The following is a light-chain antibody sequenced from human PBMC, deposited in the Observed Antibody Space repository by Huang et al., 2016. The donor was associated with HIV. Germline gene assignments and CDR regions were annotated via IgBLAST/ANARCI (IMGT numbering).Light chain of an antibody. CDR1: QSVCST. V-gene: IGKV3-15*01. Sequence: EIVMTQAPATLSAAPGERVTLSGRASQSVCSTFAWYQQHPGQAPRLLIYGASTRATGVPVRFSGSGSGREFSLTISSLQSEDIALYYCQHYHNWPPLTFGGGTKVEIK. CDR3: QHYHNWPPLT. J-gene: IGKJ4*01. CDR2: GAS.